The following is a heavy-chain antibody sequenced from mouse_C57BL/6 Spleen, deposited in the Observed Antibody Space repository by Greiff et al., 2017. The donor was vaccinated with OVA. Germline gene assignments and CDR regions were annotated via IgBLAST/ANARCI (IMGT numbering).Heavy chain of an antibody. Sequence: EVQLQQSVAELVRPGASVKLSCTASGFNFKNTYMHWVKQRPEQGLEWIGRIDPANGNTKYAPKFQGKATITADTSSNTAYLQLSSLTSEDTAIYYCAREDGYYFLFAYWGQGTLVTVSA. CDR1: GFNFKNTY. CDR2: IDPANGNT. D-gene: IGHD2-3*01. CDR3: AREDGYYFLFAY. V-gene: IGHV14-3*01. J-gene: IGHJ3*01.